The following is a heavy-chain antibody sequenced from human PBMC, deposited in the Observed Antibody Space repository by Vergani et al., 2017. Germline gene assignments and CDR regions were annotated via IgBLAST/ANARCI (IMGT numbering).Heavy chain of an antibody. CDR3: AKGDIVVVPAAMGKGYSYGNAFDI. CDR1: GFTFSSYA. J-gene: IGHJ3*02. V-gene: IGHV3-23*01. D-gene: IGHD2-2*01. CDR2: ISGSGGST. Sequence: EVQLLESGGGLVQPGGSLRLSCAASGFTFSSYAMSWVRQAPGKGLEWVSAISGSGGSTYYADSVKGRFTISRDNSKNTLYLQMNSLRAEDTAVYYCAKGDIVVVPAAMGKGYSYGNAFDIWGQGTMVTVSS.